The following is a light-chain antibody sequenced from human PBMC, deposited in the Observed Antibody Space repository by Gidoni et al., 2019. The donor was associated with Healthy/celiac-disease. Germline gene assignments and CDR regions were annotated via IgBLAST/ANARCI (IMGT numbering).Light chain of an antibody. V-gene: IGKV1-39*01. Sequence: DIQMTQSPSSLSASVGDRVTITCRASQSISSYLNWYQQKPGKAPKLLIYAASSLQSRVPSRFSGSGSGTDFTLTISSLQPEDFATYYCQQSYSTPPTWTFGQGTKVEIK. CDR2: AAS. J-gene: IGKJ1*01. CDR3: QQSYSTPPTWT. CDR1: QSISSY.